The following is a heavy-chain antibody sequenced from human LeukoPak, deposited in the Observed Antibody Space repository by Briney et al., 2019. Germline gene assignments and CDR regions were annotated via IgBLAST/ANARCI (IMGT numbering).Heavy chain of an antibody. D-gene: IGHD3-22*01. CDR3: ARDYYDSSGYTQGLDY. J-gene: IGHJ4*02. V-gene: IGHV3-33*08. Sequence: GGSLRLSCAVSGFTFSSFWMHWVRQAPGKGLEWVAVIWYDGSNKYYADSVKGRFTISRDNSKNTLYLQMNSLRAEDTAVYYCARDYYDSSGYTQGLDYWGQGTLVTVSS. CDR2: IWYDGSNK. CDR1: GFTFSSFW.